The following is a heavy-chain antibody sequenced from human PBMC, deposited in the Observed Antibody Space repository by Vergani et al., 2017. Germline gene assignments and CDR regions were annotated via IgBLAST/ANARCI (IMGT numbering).Heavy chain of an antibody. CDR2: FDPEDGET. CDR3: AKYLGCSGCSCYSRDPDFDY. D-gene: IGHD2-15*01. Sequence: QVQLVQSGAEVKKPGASVKVSCKVSGYTLTELSMHWVRQAPGKGLEWMGGFDPEDGETIYAQKFQGRVTITADESTSTAYMELSSLRAEDTAVYYCAKYLGCSGCSCYSRDPDFDYWGQGTLVTVSS. CDR1: GYTLTELS. V-gene: IGHV1-24*01. J-gene: IGHJ4*02.